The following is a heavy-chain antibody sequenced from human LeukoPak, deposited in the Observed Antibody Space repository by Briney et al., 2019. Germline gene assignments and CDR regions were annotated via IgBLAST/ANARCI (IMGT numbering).Heavy chain of an antibody. J-gene: IGHJ3*02. CDR1: GFTFSSYA. V-gene: IGHV3-23*01. CDR3: AKVVFSYYYDSSGYYYGVGAFDI. CDR2: ISGSGGST. D-gene: IGHD3-22*01. Sequence: PGGSLRLSCAASGFTFSSYAMSWVRQAPGKGLEWVSAISGSGGSTYYADSVKGRFTISRDNSKNTLYLQMNSLRAEDTAVYYCAKVVFSYYYDSSGYYYGVGAFDIWGQGTMVTVSS.